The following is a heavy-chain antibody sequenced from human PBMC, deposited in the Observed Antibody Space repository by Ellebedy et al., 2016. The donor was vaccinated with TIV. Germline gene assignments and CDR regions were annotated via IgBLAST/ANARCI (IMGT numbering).Heavy chain of an antibody. J-gene: IGHJ4*02. CDR1: GFTFGNAW. CDR2: IRSKTDGGTT. Sequence: GGSLRLSXAASGFTFGNAWMSWVRRAPGKGLEWVGRIRSKTDGGTTDYAAPVKGRFTISRDDSKNTLYLQMSGLKTEDTAVYYCTTDPVYYDSGSYYHFDCWGLGTLVTVSS. V-gene: IGHV3-15*01. CDR3: TTDPVYYDSGSYYHFDC. D-gene: IGHD3-10*01.